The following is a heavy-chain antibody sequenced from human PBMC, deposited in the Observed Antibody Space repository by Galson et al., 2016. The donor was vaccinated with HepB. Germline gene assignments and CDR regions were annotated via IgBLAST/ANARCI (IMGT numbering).Heavy chain of an antibody. V-gene: IGHV5-51*01. CDR1: GYSFSSSW. CDR2: IYPRDSDT. D-gene: IGHD3-22*01. J-gene: IGHJ3*02. Sequence: QSGAEVKKPGESLKISCKASGYSFSSSWIAWVRQMPGKGLEWMGVIYPRDSDTRYSPSFQGQVSISADKSISTAYLQWSSLKASDTAMYYCARDLGDNSGYLDAFDIWGQGTMVTVSS. CDR3: ARDLGDNSGYLDAFDI.